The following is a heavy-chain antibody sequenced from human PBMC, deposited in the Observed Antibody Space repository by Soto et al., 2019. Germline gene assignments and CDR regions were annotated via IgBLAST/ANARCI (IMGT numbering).Heavy chain of an antibody. D-gene: IGHD6-19*01. CDR1: GYTFTSYG. J-gene: IGHJ4*02. CDR2: ISAYNGNT. CDR3: ARDRATAVAGMLDY. V-gene: IGHV1-18*04. Sequence: GASVKVSCKASGYTFTSYGISWVRQAPGQGLEWMGWISAYNGNTNYAQKLQGRVTMTTDTSTSTAYMELRSLRSDDTAVYYCARDRATAVAGMLDYWGEGTLATVSS.